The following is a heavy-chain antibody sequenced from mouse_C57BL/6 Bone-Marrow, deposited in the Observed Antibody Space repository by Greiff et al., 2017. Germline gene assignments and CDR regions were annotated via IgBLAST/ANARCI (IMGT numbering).Heavy chain of an antibody. CDR1: GYTFTDYY. CDR2: INPNNGGT. Sequence: EVQLQQSGPELVKPGASVKISCKASGYTFTDYYMNWVKQSHGKSLEWIGDINPNNGGTSYNQKFKGKATLTVDKSSSTAYMELRSLTSEDSAVYYCARGDYYYGSPFAYWGQGTLVTVSA. CDR3: ARGDYYYGSPFAY. J-gene: IGHJ3*01. D-gene: IGHD1-1*01. V-gene: IGHV1-26*01.